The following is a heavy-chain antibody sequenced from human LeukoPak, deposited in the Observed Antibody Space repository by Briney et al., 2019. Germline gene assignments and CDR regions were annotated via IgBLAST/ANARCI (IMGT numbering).Heavy chain of an antibody. CDR3: ARENEYSGSSFDY. CDR1: GFTFSSYD. CDR2: ISSGASAI. D-gene: IGHD6-6*01. J-gene: IGHJ4*02. Sequence: GGSLRLSCAASGFTFSSYDMNWVRQAPGKGLEWVSYISSGASAIYYADSVEGRFTISRDNAQNSLYLQMNSLRAEDTAVYYCARENEYSGSSFDYWGQGTLVTVSS. V-gene: IGHV3-48*03.